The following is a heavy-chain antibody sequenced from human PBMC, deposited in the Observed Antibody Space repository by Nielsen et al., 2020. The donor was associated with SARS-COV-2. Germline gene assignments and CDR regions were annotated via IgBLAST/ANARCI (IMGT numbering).Heavy chain of an antibody. D-gene: IGHD3-3*01. V-gene: IGHV3-49*03. Sequence: GASLQISCTASGFTFGDYAMSWFRQAPGKGLEWVGFIRSKAYGGTTEYAASVKGRFTISRDDSKSIAYLQMNSLKTEDTAVYYCTRETGDYDFWSGYFHNQRYYFDYWGQGTLVTVSS. CDR3: TRETGDYDFWSGYFHNQRYYFDY. CDR1: GFTFGDYA. J-gene: IGHJ4*02. CDR2: IRSKAYGGTT.